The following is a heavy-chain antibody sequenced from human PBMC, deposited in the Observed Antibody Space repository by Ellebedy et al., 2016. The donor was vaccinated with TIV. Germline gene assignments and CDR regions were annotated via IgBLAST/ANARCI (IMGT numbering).Heavy chain of an antibody. Sequence: GESLKISCEVSGFTFSGYWMHWVRQAPGKGLVWVSRITTHDEKYADSVKGRFTVSRDDAKNTVYLQMNSLRGGDTAVYYCGRILGGSGGRSEAIDYWGQGSLVIVSS. V-gene: IGHV3-74*03. CDR2: ITTHDE. D-gene: IGHD2-15*01. CDR1: GFTFSGYW. J-gene: IGHJ4*02. CDR3: GRILGGSGGRSEAIDY.